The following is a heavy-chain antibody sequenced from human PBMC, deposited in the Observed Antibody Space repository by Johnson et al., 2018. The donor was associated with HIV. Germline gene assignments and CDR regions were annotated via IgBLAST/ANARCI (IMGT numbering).Heavy chain of an antibody. Sequence: QEKLVESGGGVVQPGRSLRLSCVGSAFTFSSYAMHWVRQAPGKGLEWVAVISYDGSNKFYADSVKGRFTISRDNSKNTLSLQMNSLRAEDTAVYYCARGRTVGSVCDIWGQGTMVTVSS. CDR3: ARGRTVGSVCDI. V-gene: IGHV3-30-3*01. J-gene: IGHJ3*02. CDR1: AFTFSSYA. D-gene: IGHD3-10*01. CDR2: ISYDGSNK.